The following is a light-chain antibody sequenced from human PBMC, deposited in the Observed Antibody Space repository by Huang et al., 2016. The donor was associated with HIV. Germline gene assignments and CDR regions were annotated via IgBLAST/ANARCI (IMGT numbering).Light chain of an antibody. Sequence: EIVLTQSPATLSLSPGERATLSCRASQSVSSYFAWYQQKPGQAPRLLIYGVSNRATGIPFRFSGSGSGTDFTLTISSLEPEDFAVYYCHQRRTWPFTFGPGTKVDIK. CDR2: GVS. CDR3: HQRRTWPFT. J-gene: IGKJ3*01. V-gene: IGKV3-11*01. CDR1: QSVSSY.